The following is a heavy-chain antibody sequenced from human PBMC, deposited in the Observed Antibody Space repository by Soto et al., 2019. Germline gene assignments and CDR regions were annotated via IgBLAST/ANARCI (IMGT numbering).Heavy chain of an antibody. Sequence: ASVKVSCKASGYTFTSYAMHWVRQAPGQRLEWMGWINAGNGNTKYSQKFQGRVTITRDTSASTAYMELSSLRSEDTAVYYCARDLYPRWQQLNYYYMDVWGKGTTVTVSS. J-gene: IGHJ6*03. CDR2: INAGNGNT. D-gene: IGHD6-13*01. V-gene: IGHV1-3*01. CDR1: GYTFTSYA. CDR3: ARDLYPRWQQLNYYYMDV.